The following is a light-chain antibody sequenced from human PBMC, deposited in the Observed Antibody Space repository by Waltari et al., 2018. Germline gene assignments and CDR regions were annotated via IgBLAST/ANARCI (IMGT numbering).Light chain of an antibody. CDR2: GAS. V-gene: IGKV3-20*01. J-gene: IGKJ3*01. Sequence: EIVLTQSPGTMSLSPGDRATLSCRASQSVTASQVAWYQQKPCQAPRLLIYGASTRATGTPDRFSGTGSGTDFILTISGLEPEDFAVYFCQQYGSSIPFTFGPGTKV. CDR1: QSVTASQ. CDR3: QQYGSSIPFT.